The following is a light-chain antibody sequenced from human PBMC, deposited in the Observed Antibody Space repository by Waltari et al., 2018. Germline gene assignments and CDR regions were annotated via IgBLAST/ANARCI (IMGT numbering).Light chain of an antibody. CDR3: QHYVSLPVT. CDR1: QRVSRA. J-gene: IGKJ1*01. Sequence: EIVLTQTPGTLPLSPGERPTLPCRARQRVSRALAWYQQNPGQAPRLLIYGASNRDTGIPYRFSGSGSGTDFNLIISSLEPEDFAVYYCQHYVSLPVTFGQGTKVEIK. V-gene: IGKV3-20*01. CDR2: GAS.